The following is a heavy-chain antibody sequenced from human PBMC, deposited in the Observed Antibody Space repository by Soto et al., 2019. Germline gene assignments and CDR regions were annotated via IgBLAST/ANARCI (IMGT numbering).Heavy chain of an antibody. CDR2: SDPEDGET. V-gene: IGHV1-24*01. Sequence: GASVKVSCKVSGYTLTELSMHWVRQAPGKGLEWMGGSDPEDGETIYAQKFQGRVAMTEDTSTDTAYMELSSLRSEDTAVYYCATQVYGSGSYPYDYWGQGTLVTVSS. J-gene: IGHJ4*02. CDR3: ATQVYGSGSYPYDY. D-gene: IGHD3-10*01. CDR1: GYTLTELS.